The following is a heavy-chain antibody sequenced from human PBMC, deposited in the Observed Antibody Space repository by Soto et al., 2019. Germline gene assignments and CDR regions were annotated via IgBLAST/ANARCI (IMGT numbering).Heavy chain of an antibody. Sequence: GGSLRLSCAASGFIFSRYVMSWVRQAPGRGPEWVSAIRTSSGSGSRTYYADSVKGRFTISRDNSKSTLFLQMNSLRADDTAVYYCAKGGDYYDLLTGYTRDNYYFDYWGQGAQVTVSS. CDR1: GFIFSRYV. D-gene: IGHD3-9*01. CDR2: IRTSSGSGSRT. CDR3: AKGGDYYDLLTGYTRDNYYFDY. J-gene: IGHJ4*02. V-gene: IGHV3-23*01.